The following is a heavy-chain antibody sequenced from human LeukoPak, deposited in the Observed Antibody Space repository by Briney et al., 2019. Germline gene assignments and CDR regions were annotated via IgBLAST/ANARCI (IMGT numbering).Heavy chain of an antibody. CDR1: GFTFSSYS. CDR2: ISSSSSTI. D-gene: IGHD6-13*01. V-gene: IGHV3-48*01. CDR3: ASGTGYSSSWYAGIFDY. J-gene: IGHJ4*02. Sequence: PGGSLRLSCAASGFTFSSYSMNWVRQAPGKGLEWVSYISSSSSTIYYADSVKGRFTISRDNAKNSLYLQMNSLRAEDTAVYYCASGTGYSSSWYAGIFDYWGQGTLVTVSS.